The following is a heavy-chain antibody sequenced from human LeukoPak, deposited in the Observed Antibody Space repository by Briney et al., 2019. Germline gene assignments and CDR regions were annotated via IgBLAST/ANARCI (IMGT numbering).Heavy chain of an antibody. D-gene: IGHD3-10*01. Sequence: GGSLRLSCVVSGFIVSGDYMSWVRQAPGKGLEWVSVMYSGGSTYYADSVQGRFTISRDNSKNTLYLQMNSLRFEDTAVYYCARYGAWRAVFDIWGQGTMVTVSS. CDR2: MYSGGST. J-gene: IGHJ3*02. V-gene: IGHV3-66*01. CDR3: ARYGAWRAVFDI. CDR1: GFIVSGDY.